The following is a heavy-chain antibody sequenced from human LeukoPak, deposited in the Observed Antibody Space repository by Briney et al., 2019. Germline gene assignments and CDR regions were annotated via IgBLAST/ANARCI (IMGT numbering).Heavy chain of an antibody. CDR1: YESFSSNGNY. J-gene: IGHJ5*02. V-gene: IGHV4-39*01. D-gene: IGHD3-22*01. Sequence: SETLSLTCTASYESFSSNGNYWGWLRPAKGQGREWFVGFYSRRNIHSNPSLCSRATISVDTPKNQFSLKLNSVTAADTAVYYCSITKYYFDSSDYFFFDPWGQGILVTVSS. CDR3: SITKYYFDSSDYFFFDP. CDR2: FYSRRNI.